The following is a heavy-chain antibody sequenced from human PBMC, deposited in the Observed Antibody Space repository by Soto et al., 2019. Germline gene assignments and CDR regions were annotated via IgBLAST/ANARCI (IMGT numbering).Heavy chain of an antibody. D-gene: IGHD1-26*01. J-gene: IGHJ3*02. CDR2: INPKSGDT. Sequence: QVHLVQSGAEVKKPGASVKVSCKALGYTFTGFYMHWVRQAPGQGLEWMGWINPKSGDTEYAQKFQGWVTMTRDTSISTAYMELSRLKSDDTAVYYCAKEEPVGAFDIWGQGTMVTVSS. CDR3: AKEEPVGAFDI. V-gene: IGHV1-2*04. CDR1: GYTFTGFY.